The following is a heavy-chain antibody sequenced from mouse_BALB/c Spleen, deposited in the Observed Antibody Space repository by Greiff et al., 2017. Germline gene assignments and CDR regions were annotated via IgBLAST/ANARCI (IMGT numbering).Heavy chain of an antibody. CDR2: ILPGSGST. CDR3: ARTDYGSPYYFDY. CDR1: GYTFSSYW. D-gene: IGHD1-1*01. J-gene: IGHJ2*01. Sequence: VQLQQSGAELMKPGASVKISCKATGYTFSSYWIEWVKQRPGHGLEWIGEILPGSGSTNYNEKFKGKATFTADTSSNTAYMQLSSLTSEDSAVYYCARTDYGSPYYFDYWGQGTTLTVSS. V-gene: IGHV1-9*01.